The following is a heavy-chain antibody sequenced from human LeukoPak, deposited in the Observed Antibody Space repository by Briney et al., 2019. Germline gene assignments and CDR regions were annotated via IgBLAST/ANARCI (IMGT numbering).Heavy chain of an antibody. CDR1: GFTFSSYW. V-gene: IGHV3-74*01. CDR3: AILGGGTGDAFDI. J-gene: IGHJ3*02. CDR2: INSDGSST. D-gene: IGHD3-16*01. Sequence: GGSLRLSCAASGFTFSSYWMHRVRQAPGKGLVWVSRINSDGSSTSYADSVKGRFTISRDNAKNTLYLQMNSLRAEDTAVYYCAILGGGTGDAFDIWGQGTMVTVSS.